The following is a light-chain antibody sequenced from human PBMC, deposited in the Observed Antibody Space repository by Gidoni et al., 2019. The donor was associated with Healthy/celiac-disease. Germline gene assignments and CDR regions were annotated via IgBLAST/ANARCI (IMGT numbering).Light chain of an antibody. V-gene: IGKV3-20*01. Sequence: EIVLPQSPGPLSLSPGERATLSCRASQSVSSSYLAWYQQKPGQAPRLLIYGASSRATGIPDRFRGSASGTDFTLTISRLEPEDFAVYYCHQYGSLPRTFGGGTKVEIK. CDR3: HQYGSLPRT. CDR1: QSVSSSY. J-gene: IGKJ4*01. CDR2: GAS.